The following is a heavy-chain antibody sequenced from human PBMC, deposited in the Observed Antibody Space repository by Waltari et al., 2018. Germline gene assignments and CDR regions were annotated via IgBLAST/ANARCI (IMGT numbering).Heavy chain of an antibody. D-gene: IGHD6-6*01. Sequence: QVQLVQSGAEVKKPGASVKVSCKASGYTFTSYAMHWVRQAPGQRLEWMGWINAGNGNTKYYQEFQGRVTITRDTSASTAYMELSSLRSEDMAVYYCARARGSSGAFDIWGQGTMVTVSS. V-gene: IGHV1-3*03. J-gene: IGHJ3*02. CDR2: INAGNGNT. CDR1: GYTFTSYA. CDR3: ARARGSSGAFDI.